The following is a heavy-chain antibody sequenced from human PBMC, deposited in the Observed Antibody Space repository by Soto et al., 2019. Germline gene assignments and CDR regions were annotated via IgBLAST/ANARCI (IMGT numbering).Heavy chain of an antibody. V-gene: IGHV3-23*01. D-gene: IGHD3-22*01. CDR3: AKYQPMTQPRPYFYY. CDR2: ISSSGGST. CDR1: GFTFSSYA. J-gene: IGHJ4*02. Sequence: GGSLRLSCAASGFTFSSYAMSWVRQAPGKGLGWVSAISSSGGSTFYADSVKGRFTISRDNSRNTLYLQMNSLRAEDTAIYYCAKYQPMTQPRPYFYYCGQGTPVTVSS.